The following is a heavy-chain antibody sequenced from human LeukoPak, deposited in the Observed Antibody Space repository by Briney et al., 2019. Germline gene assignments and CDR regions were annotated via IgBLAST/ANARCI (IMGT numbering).Heavy chain of an antibody. CDR2: IYYSGST. CDR1: GGSISSYY. V-gene: IGHV4-59*08. D-gene: IGHD2-2*01. CDR3: ARLGIVPAARKETYYYYGMDV. Sequence: SETLSLTCTVSGGSISSYYWSWIRQPPGKGLEWIGYIYYSGSTNYNPSLKSRVTISVDTSKNQFSLKLSSVTAADTAVYYCARLGIVPAARKETYYYYGMDVWGQRTTVTVSS. J-gene: IGHJ6*02.